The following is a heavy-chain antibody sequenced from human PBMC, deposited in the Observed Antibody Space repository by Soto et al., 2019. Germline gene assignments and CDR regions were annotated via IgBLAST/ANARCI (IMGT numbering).Heavy chain of an antibody. V-gene: IGHV1-69*13. D-gene: IGHD6-13*01. CDR2: IIPIFGTA. J-gene: IGHJ4*02. Sequence: SVKVSCKASGGTFSSYAISWVRQAPGQGLEWMGGIIPIFGTANYAQKFQGRVTITADESTSTAYMELSSLRSEDTAVYYCARGGVAAAGTFDGYWGQGTLVTVSS. CDR1: GGTFSSYA. CDR3: ARGGVAAAGTFDGY.